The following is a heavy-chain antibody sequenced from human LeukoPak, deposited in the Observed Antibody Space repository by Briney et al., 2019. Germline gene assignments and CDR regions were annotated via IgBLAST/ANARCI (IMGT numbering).Heavy chain of an antibody. CDR1: GGSISSGDYY. Sequence: SETLSLTCTVSGGSISSGDYYWGWIRQPPGKGLEWIGYIYYSGSTYYNPSLKSRVTISVDTSKNQFSLKLSSVTAADTAVYYCARAYGSGSYPGFFDYWGQGTLVTVSS. CDR3: ARAYGSGSYPGFFDY. CDR2: IYYSGST. V-gene: IGHV4-30-4*01. J-gene: IGHJ4*02. D-gene: IGHD3-10*01.